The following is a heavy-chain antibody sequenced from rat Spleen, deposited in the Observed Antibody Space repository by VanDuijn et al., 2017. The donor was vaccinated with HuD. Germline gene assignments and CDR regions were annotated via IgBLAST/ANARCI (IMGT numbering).Heavy chain of an antibody. CDR3: ARPSYGFPFAY. J-gene: IGHJ3*01. V-gene: IGHV5-7*01. Sequence: EVQLVESDGGLVQPGRSLKLSCAASGFTFSDYYMAWVRQAPTKGLEWVATISYDDNNTYYRDSVKGRFTISRDNAKSTLYLQMDSLRSEDTATYYCARPSYGFPFAYWGQGTLVTVSS. CDR1: GFTFSDYY. D-gene: IGHD1-7*01. CDR2: ISYDDNNT.